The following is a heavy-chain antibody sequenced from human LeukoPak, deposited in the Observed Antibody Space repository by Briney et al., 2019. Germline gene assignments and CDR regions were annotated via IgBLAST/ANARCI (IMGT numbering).Heavy chain of an antibody. CDR3: TGVPVHCPAGSCPPFDP. Sequence: SETLSLTCTVSGGSISSHYWSWIRQPPGKGLEWIGYIYYSGSTNYNPSLKSRVTISVDTSKNQFSLKLNSVTAADTAVYYCTGVPVHCPAGSCPPFDPLGQGTLVTVSS. D-gene: IGHD2-15*01. V-gene: IGHV4-59*11. J-gene: IGHJ5*02. CDR1: GGSISSHY. CDR2: IYYSGST.